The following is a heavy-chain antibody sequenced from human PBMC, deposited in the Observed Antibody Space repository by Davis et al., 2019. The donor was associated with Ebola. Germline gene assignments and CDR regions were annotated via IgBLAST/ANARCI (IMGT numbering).Heavy chain of an antibody. CDR2: ISSSGSTI. CDR1: GFTFSSYE. Sequence: GESLKISCAASGFTFSSYEMNWVRQAPGKGLEWVSYISSSGSTIYYADSVKGRFTISRDNAKNSLYLQMNSLRAEDTAVYYCARDSATCGSTSCYTGVGEAGMDVWGQGTTVTVSS. D-gene: IGHD2-2*02. J-gene: IGHJ6*02. CDR3: ARDSATCGSTSCYTGVGEAGMDV. V-gene: IGHV3-48*03.